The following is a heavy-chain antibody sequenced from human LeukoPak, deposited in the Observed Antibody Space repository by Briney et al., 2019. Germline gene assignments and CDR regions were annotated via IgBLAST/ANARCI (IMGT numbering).Heavy chain of an antibody. CDR2: IYYTGST. J-gene: IGHJ4*02. D-gene: IGHD1-26*01. Sequence: SETLSLTCTVSGGSISSSSYYWGWIRQPPGKGLEWIGSIYYTGSTYYNPSLKSRVTISVDTSKNQFSLKLTSVTAADTAVFYCARHMFTYSRSYYYFDDWGQGTLVTVSS. CDR3: ARHMFTYSRSYYYFDD. V-gene: IGHV4-39*01. CDR1: GGSISSSSYY.